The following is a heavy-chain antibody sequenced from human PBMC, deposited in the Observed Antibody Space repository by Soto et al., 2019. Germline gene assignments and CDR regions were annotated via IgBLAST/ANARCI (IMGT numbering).Heavy chain of an antibody. V-gene: IGHV3-48*01. CDR1: GFTFSSYS. D-gene: IGHD3-10*01. CDR2: ISSSSSTI. J-gene: IGHJ4*02. Sequence: GGSLRLSCAASGFTFSSYSVNWVRQAPGKGLEWVSYISSSSSTIYYSDSVKGRFTISRDNAKNSLYMQMNSLRAEDTAVYYCARNPYGSGREDHWGQGTLVTVSS. CDR3: ARNPYGSGREDH.